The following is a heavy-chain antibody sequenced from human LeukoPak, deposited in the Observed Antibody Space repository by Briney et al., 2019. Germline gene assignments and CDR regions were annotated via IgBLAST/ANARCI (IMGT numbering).Heavy chain of an antibody. CDR1: GFTFSSYW. J-gene: IGHJ4*02. D-gene: IGHD5-12*01. V-gene: IGHV3-7*01. CDR3: ARDRLVYSGYVDY. Sequence: GGSLRLSCAASGFTFSSYWMSWVRQAPGKGLEWVANIKQDGSEKYYVDSVKGRFTVSRDNAKNSLYLQMNSLRAEDTAVYYCARDRLVYSGYVDYWGQGTLVTVSS. CDR2: IKQDGSEK.